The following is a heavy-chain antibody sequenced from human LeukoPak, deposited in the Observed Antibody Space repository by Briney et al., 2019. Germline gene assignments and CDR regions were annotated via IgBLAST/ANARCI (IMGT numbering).Heavy chain of an antibody. V-gene: IGHV1-18*01. J-gene: IGHJ3*02. Sequence: GASVKVSCKASGGTFSSYAISWVRQAPGQGLEWMGWISAYNGNTNYAQKLQGRVTMTTDTSTSTAYMELRSLRSDDTAVYYCARDRLPQEWELREDDAFDIWGQGTMVTVSS. CDR1: GGTFSSYA. CDR2: ISAYNGNT. CDR3: ARDRLPQEWELREDDAFDI. D-gene: IGHD1-26*01.